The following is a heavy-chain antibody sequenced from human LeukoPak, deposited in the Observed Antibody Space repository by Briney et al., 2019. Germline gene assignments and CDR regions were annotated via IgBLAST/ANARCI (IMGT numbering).Heavy chain of an antibody. CDR1: GFTVSNKY. Sequence: GGSLRLSCAASGFTVSNKYMTWVRQAPGKGLEWVSLIYSDGRTYYADSVKGRCTISRDNSKNTLYLQMNSLRVEDTAVYYCASCSGGSCYRPYYYYMDVWGKGTTVTVSS. CDR2: IYSDGRT. V-gene: IGHV3-53*01. J-gene: IGHJ6*03. CDR3: ASCSGGSCYRPYYYYMDV. D-gene: IGHD2-15*01.